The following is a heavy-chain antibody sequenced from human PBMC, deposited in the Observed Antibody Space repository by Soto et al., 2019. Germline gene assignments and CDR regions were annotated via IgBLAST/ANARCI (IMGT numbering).Heavy chain of an antibody. CDR2: ISSSSSTI. Sequence: EVQLVESGGGLVQPGGSLRLSCAASGFTFSSYSMNWVRQAPGKGLEWVSYISSSSSTIYYADSVKGRFTISRDNAKNSLYLQMNSLRDEDTAVYYCAREGVGDYEDYYYGMDFWGQGTTVTVSS. CDR3: AREGVGDYEDYYYGMDF. D-gene: IGHD4-17*01. V-gene: IGHV3-48*02. J-gene: IGHJ6*02. CDR1: GFTFSSYS.